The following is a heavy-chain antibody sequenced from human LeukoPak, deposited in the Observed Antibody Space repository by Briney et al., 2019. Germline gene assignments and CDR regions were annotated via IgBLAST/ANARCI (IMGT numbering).Heavy chain of an antibody. CDR1: GFTFSSYS. Sequence: GGSLRLSCAASGFTFSSYSMNWVRQAPGKGLEWVSSISSSSSYIYYADSVKGRFTISRDNAKNSLYLQMNSLRAEDTAVYYCARERIAVAGTGVYAFDIGGQGTMVTVSS. CDR2: ISSSSSYI. CDR3: ARERIAVAGTGVYAFDI. J-gene: IGHJ3*02. V-gene: IGHV3-21*01. D-gene: IGHD6-19*01.